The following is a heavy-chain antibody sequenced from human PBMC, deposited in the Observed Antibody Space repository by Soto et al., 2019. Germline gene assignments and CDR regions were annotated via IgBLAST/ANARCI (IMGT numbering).Heavy chain of an antibody. CDR1: GFTFSSYE. CDR2: ISSSGSTI. V-gene: IGHV3-48*03. CDR3: ARDTSGWYDDYYYGMDV. J-gene: IGHJ6*02. D-gene: IGHD6-19*01. Sequence: PGGSLRLSCAASGFTFSSYEMNWVRQAPGKGLEWVSYISSSGSTIYYADSVKGRFTISRDNAKNSLYLQMNSLRAEDTAVYYCARDTSGWYDDYYYGMDVWGQGTTVTVSS.